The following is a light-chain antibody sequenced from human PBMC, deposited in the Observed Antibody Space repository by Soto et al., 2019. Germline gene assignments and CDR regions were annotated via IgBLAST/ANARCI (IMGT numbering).Light chain of an antibody. Sequence: DIQMTQSPSTLSGSVGDRVTITRRASQTISSWLAWYQQKTGKAPKLLIYKASTLKSGVPSRFRGSGSGTEFTLTISSLQPDDFETYYCQHYNSYSEAFGQGTKVDI. V-gene: IGKV1-5*03. CDR2: KAS. CDR1: QTISSW. J-gene: IGKJ1*01. CDR3: QHYNSYSEA.